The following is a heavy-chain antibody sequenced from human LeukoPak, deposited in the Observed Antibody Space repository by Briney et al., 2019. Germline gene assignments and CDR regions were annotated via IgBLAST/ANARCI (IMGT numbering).Heavy chain of an antibody. CDR3: ARSSGSRYYIDY. CDR2: IHYTGST. CDR1: SGSISTYY. D-gene: IGHD1-26*01. Sequence: PSETLSLTCTVSSGSISTYYWSWIRQPPGKRLEWIGFIHYTGSTNYNPSLKSRVTISVDTSKNQFSLKLNSVAAADTAVYYCARSSGSRYYIDYWGQGTLVTVSS. V-gene: IGHV4-59*01. J-gene: IGHJ4*02.